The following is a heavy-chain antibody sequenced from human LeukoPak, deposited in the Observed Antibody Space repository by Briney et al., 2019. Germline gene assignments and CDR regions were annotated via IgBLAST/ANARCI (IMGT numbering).Heavy chain of an antibody. CDR2: IYYSGST. J-gene: IGHJ4*02. D-gene: IGHD3-10*01. V-gene: IGHV4-59*01. CDR1: GGSISSYY. Sequence: SETLSLTCTVSGGSISSYYWSWIRQPPGKGLEWIGYIYYSGSTNYNPSLKSRVTISVDTSKNQFSLKLSSVTAADTAVYYCARSNVFRGVSFDYWGQGTLVTVSS. CDR3: ARSNVFRGVSFDY.